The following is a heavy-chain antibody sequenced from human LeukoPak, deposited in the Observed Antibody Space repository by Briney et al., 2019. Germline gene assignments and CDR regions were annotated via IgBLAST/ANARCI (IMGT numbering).Heavy chain of an antibody. V-gene: IGHV3-33*08. Sequence: PGGSLRLSCAASGFTFSRYWMHWVRQAPSKGLEWVAVIWYDGSNKYYADSVKGRFTISRDNSKNTLYLQMNSLRAEDTAVYYCAMGLSIRLGLIDYWGQGTLVTVSS. CDR1: GFTFSRYW. CDR3: AMGLSIRLGLIDY. CDR2: IWYDGSNK. J-gene: IGHJ4*02. D-gene: IGHD3-10*01.